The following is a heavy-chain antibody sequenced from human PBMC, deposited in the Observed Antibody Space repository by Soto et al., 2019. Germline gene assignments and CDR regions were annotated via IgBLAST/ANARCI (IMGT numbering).Heavy chain of an antibody. CDR3: ARDSYDDSKAPVDY. Sequence: ASVKVSCKASGYTFTSYDINWVRQATGQGLEWMGWMNPNSGNTGYAQKFQGRVTMTRNTSTSTAYMELRSLRSDDTAVYYCARDSYDDSKAPVDYWGQGTLVTVSS. D-gene: IGHD3-22*01. CDR2: MNPNSGNT. CDR1: GYTFTSYD. J-gene: IGHJ4*02. V-gene: IGHV1-8*01.